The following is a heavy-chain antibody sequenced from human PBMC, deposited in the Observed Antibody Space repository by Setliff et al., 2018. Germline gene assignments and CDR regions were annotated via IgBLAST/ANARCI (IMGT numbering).Heavy chain of an antibody. CDR1: GDTFATYG. V-gene: IGHV1-18*01. CDR2: TSPYNSNT. CDR3: ARELLTTVMTRSWYYFGC. D-gene: IGHD4-17*01. Sequence: ASVKVSCKASGDTFATYGISWVRQAPGQGLEWMGWTSPYNSNTNYAQNFQGRVTMTTDTSTSTAYMELRSLRSDDTAMYYCARELLTTVMTRSWYYFGCWGQGTWVTVSS. J-gene: IGHJ4*02.